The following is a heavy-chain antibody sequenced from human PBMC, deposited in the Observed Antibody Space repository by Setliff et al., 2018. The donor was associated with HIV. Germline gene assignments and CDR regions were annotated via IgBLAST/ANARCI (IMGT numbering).Heavy chain of an antibody. V-gene: IGHV5-51*01. Sequence: PGESLKISCKGSGYSFTSYWIGWVRQMPGKGLGWMGIIYPGDSDTRYSPSFQGQVTISADKSISTAYLQWSSLKASDTAMYYCARFTYYGSGSAPGGGRDWGQGTLVTVSS. CDR2: IYPGDSDT. J-gene: IGHJ4*02. CDR3: ARFTYYGSGSAPGGGRD. CDR1: GYSFTSYW. D-gene: IGHD3-10*01.